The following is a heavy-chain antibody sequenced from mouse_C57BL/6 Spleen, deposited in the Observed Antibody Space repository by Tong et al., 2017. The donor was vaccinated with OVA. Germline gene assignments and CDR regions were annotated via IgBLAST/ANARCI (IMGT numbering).Heavy chain of an antibody. J-gene: IGHJ2*01. CDR3: ARDYGYGYYFDY. CDR2: IWAGGST. V-gene: IGHV2-9*02. D-gene: IGHD2-2*01. Sequence: VQLQESGSGLVAPSQSLSITCTVSGFSLTSYGVHWVRQPPGKGLEWLGVIWAGGSTNYNSALMSRLSISKDNSKSQVFLKMNSLQTDDTAMYYCARDYGYGYYFDYWGQGTTLTVSS. CDR1: GFSLTSYG.